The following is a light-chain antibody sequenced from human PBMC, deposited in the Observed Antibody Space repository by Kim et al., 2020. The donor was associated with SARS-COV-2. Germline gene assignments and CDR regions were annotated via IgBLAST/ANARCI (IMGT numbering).Light chain of an antibody. CDR3: QTWGTGIRV. CDR1: SGHSSYA. J-gene: IGLJ3*02. V-gene: IGLV4-69*01. CDR2: LNSDGIH. Sequence: QPVLTQSPSASASLGASVKLTCTLSSGHSSYAIAWHQQQPEKGPRYLMKLNSDGIHSKGDEIPDRFSGSSSGAERYLTISSLQSEDEADYYCQTWGTGIRVFGGGTKLTVL.